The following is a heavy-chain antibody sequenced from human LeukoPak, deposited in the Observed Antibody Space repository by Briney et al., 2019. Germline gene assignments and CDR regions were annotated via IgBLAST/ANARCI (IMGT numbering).Heavy chain of an antibody. CDR1: GFIVSSYY. CDR3: ARVWELSGGFDY. V-gene: IGHV3-53*01. J-gene: IGHJ4*02. D-gene: IGHD1-26*01. Sequence: GGSLRLSCAASGFIVSSYYMTWVRQTPGKGLEWVSVIYGDGSTYYTDSVKGRFAISRDNSKNTLYLQMNSLNVEDTAVYYCARVWELSGGFDYWGQGTLVTVSS. CDR2: IYGDGST.